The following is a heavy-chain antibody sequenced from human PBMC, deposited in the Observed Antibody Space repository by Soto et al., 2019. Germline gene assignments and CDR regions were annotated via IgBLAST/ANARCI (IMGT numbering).Heavy chain of an antibody. CDR1: GGSVNNFY. D-gene: IGHD6-13*01. CDR3: ARSSHKESWFDP. V-gene: IGHV4-4*07. Sequence: KTSETLSLTCTVSGGSVNNFYWNWIRQPAGKGLEWIGRIYSSGSTNYNPSLRSRVTMSVDTSKNQFSLKLNSVTAADTAVYYCARSSHKESWFDPWGQGTLVTV. CDR2: IYSSGST. J-gene: IGHJ5*02.